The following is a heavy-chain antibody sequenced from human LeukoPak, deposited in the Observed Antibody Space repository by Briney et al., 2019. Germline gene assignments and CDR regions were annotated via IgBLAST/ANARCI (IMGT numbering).Heavy chain of an antibody. Sequence: GASVKVSCKASGGTFSSYAISWVRQAPGQGLEWMGGIIPIFGTANYAQKFQGRVTITTDESTSTAYMELSNLRSEDTAVYYCARSTSSSSSYYYYYMDVWGKGTTVTVSS. V-gene: IGHV1-69*05. CDR3: ARSTSSSSSYYYYYMDV. D-gene: IGHD6-6*01. J-gene: IGHJ6*03. CDR2: IIPIFGTA. CDR1: GGTFSSYA.